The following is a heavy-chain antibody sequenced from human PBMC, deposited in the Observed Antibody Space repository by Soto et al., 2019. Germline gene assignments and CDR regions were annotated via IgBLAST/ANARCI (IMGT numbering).Heavy chain of an antibody. CDR1: GYTFTSYA. Sequence: ASVKVSCKASGYTFTSYAMHWLRQAPGQRLEWMGWINAGNGNTKYSQKFQGRVTITRDTSASTAYMELSSLRSEDTAVYYCAATGDLGTGAVPFEYWGQGTLVTVSS. J-gene: IGHJ4*02. V-gene: IGHV1-3*01. CDR2: INAGNGNT. CDR3: AATGDLGTGAVPFEY. D-gene: IGHD2-21*02.